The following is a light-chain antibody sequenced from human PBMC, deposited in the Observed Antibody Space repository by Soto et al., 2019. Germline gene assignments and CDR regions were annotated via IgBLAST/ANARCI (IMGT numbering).Light chain of an antibody. CDR1: QDITTY. V-gene: IGKV1-9*01. CDR2: GAS. CDR3: QQYNSYST. J-gene: IGKJ1*01. Sequence: DIQLAQSPSFLSASVGGRVTFTCRSSQDITTYLAWYQQKPGKAPKVLIYGASTLQSGVPPRFGGSGSGTAFTLTISSLQPEDFATYYCQQYNSYSTFGQGTKVDIK.